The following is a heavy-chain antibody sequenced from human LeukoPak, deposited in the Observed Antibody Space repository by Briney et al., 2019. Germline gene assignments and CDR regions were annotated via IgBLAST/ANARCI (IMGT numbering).Heavy chain of an antibody. J-gene: IGHJ6*02. Sequence: ASVKVSCKAAVGTFISYAISWVRQAPGQGLEWMGRIIPILGIANYAQKFQGRVTITAHKSTSTAYMELSSLRSEDTAVYYCAKDPVEMATIVTFEASYYYGMDVWGQGTTVTVSS. D-gene: IGHD5-24*01. V-gene: IGHV1-69*04. CDR3: AKDPVEMATIVTFEASYYYGMDV. CDR1: VGTFISYA. CDR2: IIPILGIA.